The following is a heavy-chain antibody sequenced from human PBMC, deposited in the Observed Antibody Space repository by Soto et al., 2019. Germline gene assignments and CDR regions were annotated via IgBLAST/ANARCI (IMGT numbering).Heavy chain of an antibody. Sequence: QVQLVQSGAEVKRPGASVKVSCRTSGYTFTNYGIHWVRQAPGQRLEWMGWINAGNGNTKYSPKFQDRLTISTDTFASTAYMEVSRLSSEDTAVYYCARDGAVAGKINFDNWGQGTLVTVSS. CDR1: GYTFTNYG. CDR2: INAGNGNT. J-gene: IGHJ4*02. V-gene: IGHV1-3*01. CDR3: ARDGAVAGKINFDN. D-gene: IGHD6-19*01.